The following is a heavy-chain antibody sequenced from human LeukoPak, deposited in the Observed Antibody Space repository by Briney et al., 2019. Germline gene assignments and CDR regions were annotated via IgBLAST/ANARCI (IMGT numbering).Heavy chain of an antibody. CDR3: ARSGGVGYGGLIDY. CDR1: GGSFSGYY. J-gene: IGHJ4*02. Sequence: SEILSLTCAVYGGSFSGYYWSWIRQPPGKGLEWIGEINHSGSTNYNPSLKSRVTISVDTSKNQFSLKLSSVTAADTAVYYCARSGGVGYGGLIDYWGQGTLVTVSS. CDR2: INHSGST. V-gene: IGHV4-34*01. D-gene: IGHD4-23*01.